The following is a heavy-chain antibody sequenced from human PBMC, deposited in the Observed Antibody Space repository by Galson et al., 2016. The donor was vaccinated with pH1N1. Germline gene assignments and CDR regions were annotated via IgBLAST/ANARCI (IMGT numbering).Heavy chain of an antibody. CDR1: GGSINRSGYY. D-gene: IGHD3-3*01. J-gene: IGHJ4*02. Sequence: TLSLPCTVSGGSINRSGYYWSWIRQHPEKGLEWIGYIHYSGSTYYISSLRSRLSFSVDTSKNQFSLRLSSVTVADSAVYYCARSWGDFSSGYQRGFFDFWGQGTRVAVSS. CDR3: ARSWGDFSSGYQRGFFDF. V-gene: IGHV4-31*03. CDR2: IHYSGST.